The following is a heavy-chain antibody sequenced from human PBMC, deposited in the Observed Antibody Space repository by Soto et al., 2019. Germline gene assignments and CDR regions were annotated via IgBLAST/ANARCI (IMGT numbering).Heavy chain of an antibody. CDR3: ASLQADSGYDAVDY. CDR1: GGSFSGYY. J-gene: IGHJ4*02. Sequence: PSETLSLTCAVYGGSFSGYYWSWIRQPPGKGLEWIGEINHSGSTNYNPSLKSRVTISVDTSKNQFSLKLSSVTAADTAVYYCASLQADSGYDAVDYWGQGTLVT. CDR2: INHSGST. V-gene: IGHV4-34*01. D-gene: IGHD5-12*01.